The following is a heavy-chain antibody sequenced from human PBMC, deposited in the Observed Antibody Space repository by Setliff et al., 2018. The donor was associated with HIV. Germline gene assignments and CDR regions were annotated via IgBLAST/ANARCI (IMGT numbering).Heavy chain of an antibody. V-gene: IGHV4-31*03. D-gene: IGHD6-13*01. CDR3: ARGARLLAGYSDRWDAFDI. CDR2: IYYSGST. CDR1: GGSINNDIYF. J-gene: IGHJ3*02. Sequence: LSLTCTVSGGSINNDIYFWSWIRQYPGKGLEWIGYIYYSGSTYYNPSLKSRITISVDTSKNQFSLRLSSVTAADTAVYYCARGARLLAGYSDRWDAFDIWGQGTMVTVSS.